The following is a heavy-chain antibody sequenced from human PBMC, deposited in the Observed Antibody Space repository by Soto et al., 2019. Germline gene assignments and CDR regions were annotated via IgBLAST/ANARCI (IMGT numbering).Heavy chain of an antibody. J-gene: IGHJ4*02. CDR1: GFTFSNYW. CDR2: IKQDGSEN. D-gene: IGHD6-19*01. CDR3: ARHHINGWEFDD. V-gene: IGHV3-7*01. Sequence: EVQLVESGGGLVQPGGSLRLSCAASGFTFSNYWMSWVRQAPGKGLEWVANIKQDGSENYYVDSVKGRFITSRDNTKNSFYLQMNRRSAEDTAVYCCARHHINGWEFDDWGRGTLVTVSS.